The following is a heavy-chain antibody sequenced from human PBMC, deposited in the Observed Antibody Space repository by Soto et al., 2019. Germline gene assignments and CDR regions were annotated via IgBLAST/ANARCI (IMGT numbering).Heavy chain of an antibody. Sequence: QVQLVQSGAEVKKPGASVKVSCKASGYSFATYGFSCVRQAPGQGLECVGWISAHNGDTHYSQKFQGRVTLTTDTSTNTGYMELRSLTSADTAVYFCATEPLYSIDGSGYYPLGHCGPGTLVTVSS. V-gene: IGHV1-18*04. J-gene: IGHJ4*02. CDR3: ATEPLYSIDGSGYYPLGH. CDR1: GYSFATYG. CDR2: ISAHNGDT. D-gene: IGHD3-22*01.